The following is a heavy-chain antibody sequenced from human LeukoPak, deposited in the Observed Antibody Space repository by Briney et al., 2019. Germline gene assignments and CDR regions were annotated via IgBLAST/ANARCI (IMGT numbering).Heavy chain of an antibody. Sequence: SETLSLTCTVSGDSLSGISFYWGWIRQPPGKGLQYIVYIQYSGSTNYNPSLKSRVTISVDTSKNQFSLKLSSVTAADTALYYCARYYDSSGYWSTPHFDSWGQGTLVTVSS. D-gene: IGHD3-22*01. CDR1: GDSLSGISFY. CDR2: IQYSGST. V-gene: IGHV4-61*01. J-gene: IGHJ4*02. CDR3: ARYYDSSGYWSTPHFDS.